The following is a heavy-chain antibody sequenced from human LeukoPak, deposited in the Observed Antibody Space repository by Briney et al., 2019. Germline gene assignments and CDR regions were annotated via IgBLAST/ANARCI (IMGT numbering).Heavy chain of an antibody. CDR2: INPNSGGT. CDR1: GYTFTGYY. Sequence: ASVKVSCKASGYTFTGYYMHWVRQAPGQGLEWMGWINPNSGGTNYAQRFQGRVTVTRDTSISTVYMELRRLRSDDTAVYFCARGKMGPSFRPYYFDYWGQGTLVTVSS. D-gene: IGHD1-26*01. V-gene: IGHV1-2*02. CDR3: ARGKMGPSFRPYYFDY. J-gene: IGHJ4*02.